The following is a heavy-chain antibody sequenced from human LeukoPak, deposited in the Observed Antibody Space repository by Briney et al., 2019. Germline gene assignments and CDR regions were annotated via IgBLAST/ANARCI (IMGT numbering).Heavy chain of an antibody. CDR3: ARDIVLMVYAIARWFDP. V-gene: IGHV3-11*04. J-gene: IGHJ5*02. CDR1: GFTFSDYY. CDR2: ISSSGSTI. D-gene: IGHD2-8*01. Sequence: GGSLRLSCAASGFTFSDYYMSWIRQAPGKGLEWVSYISSSGSTIYYADSVKGRFTISRDNAKNSLYLRMNSLRAEDTAVYYCARDIVLMVYAIARWFDPWGQGTLVTVSS.